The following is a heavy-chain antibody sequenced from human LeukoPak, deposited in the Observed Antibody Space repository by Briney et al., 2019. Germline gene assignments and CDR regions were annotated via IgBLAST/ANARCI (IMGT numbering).Heavy chain of an antibody. J-gene: IGHJ4*02. D-gene: IGHD3-3*01. CDR2: INHSGST. V-gene: IGHV4-34*01. CDR1: GGSFSGYY. CDR3: ARQRTSGSASNLRVAQIDS. Sequence: SETLSLTCAVYGGSFSGYYWSWIRQPPGKGLEWIGEINHSGSTYYNPSLKSRATISVDTSKNQISLKVSSVTAADSALHFCARQRTSGSASNLRVAQIDSWGQGTLVTVSS.